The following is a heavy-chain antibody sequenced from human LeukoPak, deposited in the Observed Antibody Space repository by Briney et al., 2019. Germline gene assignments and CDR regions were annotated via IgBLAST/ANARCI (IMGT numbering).Heavy chain of an antibody. CDR3: ARADSSIAARLSRSSIFNYYYYMGV. Sequence: PSETLSLTCAVYGGSFSGYYWSWSRQPPGKGLEWMWEINHSGSTKYTPSLKSRVTISVDTSKNHVSLKLSSVIGADTAVYYCARADSSIAARLSRSSIFNYYYYMGVWGKGTTVTVSS. V-gene: IGHV4-34*01. CDR2: INHSGST. D-gene: IGHD6-6*01. CDR1: GGSFSGYY. J-gene: IGHJ6*03.